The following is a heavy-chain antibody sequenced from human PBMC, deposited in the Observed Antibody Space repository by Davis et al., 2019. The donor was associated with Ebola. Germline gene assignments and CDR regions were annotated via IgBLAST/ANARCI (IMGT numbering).Heavy chain of an antibody. CDR1: GGSFSGYY. D-gene: IGHD6-6*01. CDR3: ARGRGTILYSSSSKNDY. CDR2: INHSGST. Sequence: SETLSLTCAVYGGSFSGYYWSWIRQPPGKGLEWIGDINHSGSTNYNPSLKSRVTISVDTSKNQFSLKLSSVTAADTAVYYCARGRGTILYSSSSKNDYWGQGTLVTVSS. J-gene: IGHJ4*02. V-gene: IGHV4-34*01.